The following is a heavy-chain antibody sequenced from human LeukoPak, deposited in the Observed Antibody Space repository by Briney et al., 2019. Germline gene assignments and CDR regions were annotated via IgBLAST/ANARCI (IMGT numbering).Heavy chain of an antibody. J-gene: IGHJ3*02. CDR3: TTARVKINSWPRDDDAFNI. D-gene: IGHD5-12*01. CDR1: GYIFASQW. V-gene: IGHV5-51*04. CDR2: IYSSDSDT. Sequence: GESLKISCNGSGYIFASQWIGWVRQMPGKGLEGMGIIYSSDSDTRYSPSYQAQVTISTDTPFRIASVRWRSLNASAAAVYLCTTARVKINSWPRDDDAFNIWGEGRIVSVSS.